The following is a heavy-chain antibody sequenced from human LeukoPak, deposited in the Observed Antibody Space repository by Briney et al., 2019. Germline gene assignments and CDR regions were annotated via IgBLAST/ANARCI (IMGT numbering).Heavy chain of an antibody. CDR3: AKDRLSSPTAPRFDP. J-gene: IGHJ5*02. V-gene: IGHV3-23*01. D-gene: IGHD2/OR15-2a*01. Sequence: GGSLRLSCAAAGFSFNDYAMSWVRQAPGKWLEWDSVISGSGGITSYADSVKGRLTISRDNSKKTMYLQMNSLRADDTALYYCAKDRLSSPTAPRFDPWGQGTQVTVSS. CDR1: GFSFNDYA. CDR2: ISGSGGIT.